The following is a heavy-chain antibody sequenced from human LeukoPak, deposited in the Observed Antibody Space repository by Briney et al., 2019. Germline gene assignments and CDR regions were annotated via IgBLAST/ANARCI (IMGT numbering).Heavy chain of an antibody. D-gene: IGHD4-17*01. J-gene: IGHJ3*01. Sequence: PGGSLRLSCAGSGFTFSTYWMSWVRQAPGKGLEGVGNINQDGSEKNFVDSVKGRFTISRDNAKNSLYLQLNRLRVEDTATYFCARDTTHTHYGDAFDLWGQGTLVAVSS. CDR3: ARDTTHTHYGDAFDL. CDR2: INQDGSEK. CDR1: GFTFSTYW. V-gene: IGHV3-7*01.